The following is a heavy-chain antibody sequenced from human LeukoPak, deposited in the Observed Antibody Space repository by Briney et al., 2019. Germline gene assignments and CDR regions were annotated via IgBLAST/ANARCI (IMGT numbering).Heavy chain of an antibody. J-gene: IGHJ4*02. CDR2: IRSTPDGGAT. D-gene: IGHD2-2*03. Sequence: GGSLRLSYAASGFTFISSWMTWVRQAPGKGLEWVGRIRSTPDGGATDYAAPVKGRFTISRDDSKNTLYLQMSSLRTEDTAVYYCATDLHFGYCTATSCANYWGQGTLVTFSS. CDR3: ATDLHFGYCTATSCANY. CDR1: GFTFISSW. V-gene: IGHV3-15*01.